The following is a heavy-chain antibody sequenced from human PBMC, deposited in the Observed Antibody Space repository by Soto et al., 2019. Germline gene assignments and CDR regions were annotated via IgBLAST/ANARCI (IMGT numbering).Heavy chain of an antibody. CDR1: GGTFSSYT. Sequence: ASVKVSCTASGGTFSSYTSSWVRQAPGQGLEWMGRIIPILGIANYAQKFQGKVTITADKSTSTAYMELSSLRSEDTAVYYCARAGTNSYFDYWGQGTLVTVSS. D-gene: IGHD6-13*01. V-gene: IGHV1-69*02. CDR3: ARAGTNSYFDY. J-gene: IGHJ4*02. CDR2: IIPILGIA.